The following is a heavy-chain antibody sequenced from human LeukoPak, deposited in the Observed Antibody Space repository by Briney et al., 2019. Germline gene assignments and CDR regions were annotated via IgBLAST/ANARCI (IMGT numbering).Heavy chain of an antibody. CDR1: GGSISSYY. Sequence: SETLSLTCTVSGGSISSYYWSWIRQPAGKGLEWIGRIYTSGSTNYNPPLKSRVTISVDKSKDQFSLKLSSVTAADTAVYYCARDNQYYYDSSGYETYYYYMDVWGKGTTVTVSS. J-gene: IGHJ6*03. D-gene: IGHD3-22*01. CDR2: IYTSGST. CDR3: ARDNQYYYDSSGYETYYYYMDV. V-gene: IGHV4-4*07.